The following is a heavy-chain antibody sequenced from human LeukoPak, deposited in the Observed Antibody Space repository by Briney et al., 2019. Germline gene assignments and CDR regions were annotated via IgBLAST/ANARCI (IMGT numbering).Heavy chain of an antibody. CDR2: ISSSSSTI. J-gene: IGHJ4*02. V-gene: IGHV3-48*01. Sequence: PGGSLRLSCAASGFTFSSYSMNWVRQAPGKGLEWVSYISSSSSTIYYADSVKGRFTISRDNSKNTLYLQMNSLRAEDTAVYYCASDTLHPYGDYWYYFDYWGQGTLVTVSS. D-gene: IGHD4-17*01. CDR1: GFTFSSYS. CDR3: ASDTLHPYGDYWYYFDY.